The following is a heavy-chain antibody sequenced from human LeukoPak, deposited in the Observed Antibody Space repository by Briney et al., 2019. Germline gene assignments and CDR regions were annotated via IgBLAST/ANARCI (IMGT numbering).Heavy chain of an antibody. D-gene: IGHD2/OR15-2a*01. CDR2: MKGDGSVK. V-gene: IGHV3-7*01. Sequence: GGSLRLSCAASGFTFSIYWMSWVRQAPGKGLEWVASMKGDGSVKHFLDSVKGRFTISKDNAKNTVYLQMNSLRAEDTAVYYCVSFYETYWGRGTLVTVSS. CDR3: VSFYETY. CDR1: GFTFSIYW. J-gene: IGHJ4*02.